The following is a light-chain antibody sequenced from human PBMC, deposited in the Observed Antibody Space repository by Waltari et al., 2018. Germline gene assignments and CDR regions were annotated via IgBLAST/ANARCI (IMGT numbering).Light chain of an antibody. Sequence: DIQMTQSPSTLSASVGDRVTITCRASQSISTWFAWYQQKPGKAPNLLISKASSLENERPSRFGCSGSWTEFTLTISSLQPDDCSTFYCQHYDSYPPTFGGGTKVEMK. J-gene: IGKJ4*01. CDR1: QSISTW. V-gene: IGKV1-5*03. CDR3: QHYDSYPPT. CDR2: KAS.